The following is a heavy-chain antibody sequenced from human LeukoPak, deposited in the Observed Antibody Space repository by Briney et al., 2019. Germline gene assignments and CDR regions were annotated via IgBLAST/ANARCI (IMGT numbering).Heavy chain of an antibody. CDR2: IIPILGIS. Sequence: EASVKVSCKASGGTFSSYAIIWVRQAPGQGLEWMGRIIPILGISNYAQKFQGRVTIIADKSTSTAYMELSSLRSEDTAVYYCASPISRSRPYYFDYWGQGTLVTVSS. J-gene: IGHJ4*02. V-gene: IGHV1-69*04. CDR1: GGTFSSYA. CDR3: ASPISRSRPYYFDY. D-gene: IGHD3-3*02.